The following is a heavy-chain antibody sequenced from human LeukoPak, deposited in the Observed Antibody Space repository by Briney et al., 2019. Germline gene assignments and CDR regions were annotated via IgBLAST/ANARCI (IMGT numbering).Heavy chain of an antibody. Sequence: SETLSLTCAVYGGSFSGYYWSWIRQPPGKGLEWIGEINHSGSTNYNPSLKSRVTISVDTSKNQFSLKLSSVTAADTAVYYCAGRQTEDYYDSSGYYGGGGMDVWGQGTTVTVS. CDR3: AGRQTEDYYDSSGYYGGGGMDV. CDR1: GGSFSGYY. V-gene: IGHV4-34*01. D-gene: IGHD3-22*01. J-gene: IGHJ6*02. CDR2: INHSGST.